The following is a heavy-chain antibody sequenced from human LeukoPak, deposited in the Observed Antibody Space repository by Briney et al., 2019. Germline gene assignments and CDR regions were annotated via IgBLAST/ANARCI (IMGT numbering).Heavy chain of an antibody. CDR3: ARAAQHDYRDV. Sequence: PGGSLRLSCAASGFTVSSNYMSWVRQAPGKGLEWVSVIYSGGSTYYADSVKGRFTISRDNSKNTLYLQMNSLRAEDTAVYYCARAAQHDYRDVWGQGTTVTVSS. CDR1: GFTVSSNY. CDR2: IYSGGST. J-gene: IGHJ6*02. D-gene: IGHD4-11*01. V-gene: IGHV3-53*01.